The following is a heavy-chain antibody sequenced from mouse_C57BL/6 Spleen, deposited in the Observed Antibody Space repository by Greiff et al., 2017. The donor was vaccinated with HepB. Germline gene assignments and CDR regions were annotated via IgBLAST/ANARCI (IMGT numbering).Heavy chain of an antibody. D-gene: IGHD2-5*01. CDR3: ARSSSNYAFDY. CDR2: INPGSGGT. V-gene: IGHV1-54*01. CDR1: GYAFTNYL. Sequence: VKLMESGAELVRPGTSVKVSCKASGYAFTNYLIEWVKQRPGQGLEWIGVINPGSGGTNYNEKFKGKATLTADKSSSTAYMQLSSLTSEDSAVYFCARSSSNYAFDYWGQGTTLTVSS. J-gene: IGHJ2*01.